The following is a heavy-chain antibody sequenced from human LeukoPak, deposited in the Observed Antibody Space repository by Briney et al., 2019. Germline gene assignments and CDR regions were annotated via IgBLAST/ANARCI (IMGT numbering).Heavy chain of an antibody. CDR1: GCSISSFY. J-gene: IGHJ5*02. CDR2: IYYSGST. CDR3: ARRFPWFDP. V-gene: IGHV4-59*08. Sequence: PSETLSLTCTVSGCSISSFYWSWIRQPPGKGLEWIGYIYYSGSTNYNPSLKSRVTISVDTSKNQFSLKLSSVTAADTAVYYCARRFPWFDPWGQGTLVTVSS.